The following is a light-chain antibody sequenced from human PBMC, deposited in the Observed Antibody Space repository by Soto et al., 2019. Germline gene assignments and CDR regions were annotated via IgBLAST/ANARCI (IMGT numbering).Light chain of an antibody. CDR2: GAS. Sequence: EIVLTQSPGTLSLSPGERATLSCRASQSVSSSYLARYQQKPGQAPRLLIYGASIRATGIPDRFSGSGSGTDFTLTISRLEPEDFAVYSCQQYHSSPGTFGQGTKLEIK. J-gene: IGKJ2*02. CDR1: QSVSSSY. V-gene: IGKV3-20*01. CDR3: QQYHSSPGT.